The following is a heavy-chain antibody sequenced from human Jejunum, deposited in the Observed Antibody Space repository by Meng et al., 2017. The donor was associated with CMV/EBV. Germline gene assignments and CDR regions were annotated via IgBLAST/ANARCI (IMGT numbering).Heavy chain of an antibody. Sequence: IGSGRFYWGWIGQPPGRGLEWIASMHHSGDAYHNPSLNGRVTISVDTSKNQFSLRLSSVTAADTAMYYCARRVGRYYDSSGGIDYWGQGTLVTVSS. CDR2: MHHSGDA. CDR1: IGSGRFY. CDR3: ARRVGRYYDSSGGIDY. D-gene: IGHD3-22*01. V-gene: IGHV4-39*07. J-gene: IGHJ4*02.